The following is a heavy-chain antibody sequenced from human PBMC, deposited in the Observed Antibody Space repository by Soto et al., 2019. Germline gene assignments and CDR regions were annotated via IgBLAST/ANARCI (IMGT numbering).Heavy chain of an antibody. CDR3: ARVQSLEWITAYYFDY. CDR2: IYYSGST. CDR1: GGSISSGGYY. V-gene: IGHV4-31*03. J-gene: IGHJ4*02. D-gene: IGHD3-3*01. Sequence: QVQLQESGPGLVKPSQTLSLTCTVSGGSISSGGYYWSWIRQHPGKGLEWIGYIYYSGSTYYNPSLKSRVTISVDTSKNQFSLKLSSVTAADTAVYYCARVQSLEWITAYYFDYWGQGTLVTVSS.